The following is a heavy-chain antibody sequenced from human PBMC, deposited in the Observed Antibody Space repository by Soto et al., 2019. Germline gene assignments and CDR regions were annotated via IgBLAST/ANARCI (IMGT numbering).Heavy chain of an antibody. CDR1: GYTFTSYG. D-gene: IGHD2-2*01. CDR3: ASDRCSSTSCAHTFDY. V-gene: IGHV1-18*01. J-gene: IGHJ4*02. Sequence: QVQLVQSGAEVKKPGASVKVSCKASGYTFTSYGIIWVRQAPGQGLEWMGWISAYNGNTNYAQKLQGRVTMTTDTSTSTAYMELRSLRSDDTAVYYCASDRCSSTSCAHTFDYWGQGTLVTVSS. CDR2: ISAYNGNT.